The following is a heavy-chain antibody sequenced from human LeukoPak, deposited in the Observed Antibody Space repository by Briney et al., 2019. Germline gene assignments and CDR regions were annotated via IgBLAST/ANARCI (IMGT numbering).Heavy chain of an antibody. Sequence: SETLSLTCTVSGGSISSNNYYWGWIRQPPGKGLEWIGSIYYSGNTYNNASLKSRVTMSVGTSKNQFSLKLSSVTAADTAVYYCARGAHVLRYFDWSAGVTEYFQHWGQGTLVTVSS. D-gene: IGHD3-9*01. J-gene: IGHJ1*01. CDR3: ARGAHVLRYFDWSAGVTEYFQH. CDR1: GGSISSNNYY. V-gene: IGHV4-39*01. CDR2: IYYSGNT.